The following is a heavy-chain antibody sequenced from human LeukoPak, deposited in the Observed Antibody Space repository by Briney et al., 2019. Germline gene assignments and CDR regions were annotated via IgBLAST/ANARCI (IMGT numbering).Heavy chain of an antibody. J-gene: IGHJ4*02. V-gene: IGHV3-7*04. CDR3: ARVDTAMVPSLGY. CDR2: IKQDRSEK. D-gene: IGHD5-18*01. CDR1: GFTFTNYW. Sequence: PGGSLRLSCAASGFTFTNYWMGWVRQAPGKGLELVANIKQDRSEKYYVDSVKGRFTISRDNSKNTLYLQMNSLRAEDTAVYYCARVDTAMVPSLGYWGQGTLVTVSS.